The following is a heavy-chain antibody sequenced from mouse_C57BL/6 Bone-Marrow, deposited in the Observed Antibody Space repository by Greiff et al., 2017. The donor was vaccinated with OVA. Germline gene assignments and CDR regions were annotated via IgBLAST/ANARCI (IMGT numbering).Heavy chain of an antibody. Sequence: EVKLMESGGGLVKPGGSLKLSCAASGFTFSSYAMSWVRQTPEKRLEWVATISDGGSYTYYPDNVQGRFTISRDNAKNNLYLQMSHLKSEDTAMYYCARDRDCPYAMDYWGQGTSVTVSS. CDR2: ISDGGSYT. J-gene: IGHJ4*01. CDR3: ARDRDCPYAMDY. CDR1: GFTFSSYA. V-gene: IGHV5-4*01.